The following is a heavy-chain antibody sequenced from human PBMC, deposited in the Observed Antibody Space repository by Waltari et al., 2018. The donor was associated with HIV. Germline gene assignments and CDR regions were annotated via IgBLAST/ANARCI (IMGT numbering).Heavy chain of an antibody. CDR1: ASMFTRSW. Sequence: EVLLVESGGGWVQPGGSLRLSWPASASMFTRSWMSWVRQAPGKGLEWVANIKQDGSEKYYVDSVKGRFTISRDNAKNSLYLQMNSLRAEDTAMYYCATSRTFDYWGQGTLVTVSS. D-gene: IGHD2-2*01. CDR3: ATSRTFDY. V-gene: IGHV3-7*01. CDR2: IKQDGSEK. J-gene: IGHJ4*02.